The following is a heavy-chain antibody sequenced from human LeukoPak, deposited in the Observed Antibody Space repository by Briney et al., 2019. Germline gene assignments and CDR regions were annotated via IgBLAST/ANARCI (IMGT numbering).Heavy chain of an antibody. J-gene: IGHJ5*02. CDR2: ISGSGGST. CDR1: GFTFSSYA. CDR3: AKATSSGWRLLWFDP. D-gene: IGHD6-19*01. Sequence: GGSLRLSCAASGFTFSSYAMSWVRQAPGKGLEWVSAISGSGGSTYYADSVKGRFTISRDNSKNTLYLQMNSLRAEDTAVYYCAKATSSGWRLLWFDPWGQGTLVTVSS. V-gene: IGHV3-23*01.